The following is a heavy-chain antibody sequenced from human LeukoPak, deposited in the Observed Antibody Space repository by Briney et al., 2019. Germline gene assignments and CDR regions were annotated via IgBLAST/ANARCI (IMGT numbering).Heavy chain of an antibody. CDR1: GGSISSYY. CDR3: ARRATSGPRWGAFDI. J-gene: IGHJ3*02. Sequence: SETLSLTCTVSGGSISSYYWSWIRQPSGKGLEWIGYIYYSGSTSCNPSLKSRVTISVDTSKNQFSLKLSSVTAADTAVYYCARRATSGPRWGAFDIWGQGTMVTVSS. V-gene: IGHV4-59*08. D-gene: IGHD4-23*01. CDR2: IYYSGST.